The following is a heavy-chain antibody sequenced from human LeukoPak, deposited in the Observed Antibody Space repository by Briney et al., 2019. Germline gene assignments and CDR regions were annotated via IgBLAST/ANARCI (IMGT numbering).Heavy chain of an antibody. CDR2: IYSGGST. D-gene: IGHD2-2*01. Sequence: GGSLRLSCAASGFTVSSNYMSWVRQAPGKGLEWVSVIYSGGSTYYADSVKGRFTISRDNSKNTLYLQMNSLRAEDTAVYYCARDHIVVVPAATRANYYYYYGMDVWGQGTTVTVSS. CDR3: ARDHIVVVPAATRANYYYYYGMDV. CDR1: GFTVSSNY. V-gene: IGHV3-66*01. J-gene: IGHJ6*02.